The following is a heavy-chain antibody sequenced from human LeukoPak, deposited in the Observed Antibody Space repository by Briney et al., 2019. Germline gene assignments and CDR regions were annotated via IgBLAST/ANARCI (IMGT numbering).Heavy chain of an antibody. CDR1: GFTFSTYW. V-gene: IGHV3-7*02. J-gene: IGHJ6*02. CDR2: INQGGSDK. D-gene: IGHD2-2*01. Sequence: GGSLRLSCAASGFTFSTYWMTWVRQAPGKGLEWVANINQGGSDKYYVDSVKGRFTISRDNAKNSLYLQTNSLRAEDTAVYYCARVGCSSCYDYYYYGMDVWGQGTTVTVSS. CDR3: ARVGCSSCYDYYYYGMDV.